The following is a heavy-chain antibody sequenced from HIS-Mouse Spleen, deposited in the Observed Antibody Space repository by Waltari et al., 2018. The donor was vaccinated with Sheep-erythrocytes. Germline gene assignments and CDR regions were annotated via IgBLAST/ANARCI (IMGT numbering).Heavy chain of an antibody. J-gene: IGHJ4*02. V-gene: IGHV1-69*04. CDR2: IFPILGIA. Sequence: QVQLVHSGAEVKKPGSSVKVSCKASGGTFSSYAISWVRQAPGQGLEWMGRIFPILGIANYARKFQGRVTITADKSTSTAYMELSSLRSEDTAVYYCAQTGATTPHFDYWGQGTLVTVSS. CDR3: AQTGATTPHFDY. D-gene: IGHD1-26*01. CDR1: GGTFSSYA.